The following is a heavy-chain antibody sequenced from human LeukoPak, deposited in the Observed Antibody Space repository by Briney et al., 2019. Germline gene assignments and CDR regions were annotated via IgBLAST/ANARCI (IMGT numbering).Heavy chain of an antibody. CDR3: ARDSFVGAGANWFDP. V-gene: IGHV4-59*01. CDR2: IYYTGST. CDR1: GGSISSYY. Sequence: SETLSLTCTVSGGSISSYYWSWIRQPPGEGLEWIGYIYYTGSTNYNPSLKSRVTISVDTSKNQFSLKLSSVTAADTAVYYCARDSFVGAGANWFDPWGQGTLVTVSS. D-gene: IGHD1-26*01. J-gene: IGHJ5*02.